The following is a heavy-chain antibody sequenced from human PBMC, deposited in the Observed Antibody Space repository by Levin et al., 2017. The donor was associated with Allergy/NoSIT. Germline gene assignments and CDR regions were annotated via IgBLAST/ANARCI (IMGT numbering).Heavy chain of an antibody. CDR2: VFNTGTT. Sequence: SETLSLTCTVSGGSIGSYYWNWIRQAPGKGLEWIGYVFNTGTTYYSPSLKSRVTISVDTSKNQFSLKLTPVTAPDTGMYYGERDNYFDSSGSYRLDYWGQGTLVTVSS. CDR3: ERDNYFDSSGSYRLDY. J-gene: IGHJ4*02. CDR1: GGSIGSYY. V-gene: IGHV4-59*01. D-gene: IGHD3-22*01.